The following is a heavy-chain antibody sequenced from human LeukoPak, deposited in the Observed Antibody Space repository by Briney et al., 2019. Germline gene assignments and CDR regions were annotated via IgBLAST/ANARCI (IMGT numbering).Heavy chain of an antibody. CDR2: ISYDGSNK. CDR1: GFTFSSYA. D-gene: IGHD4-23*01. CDR3: ARDLTVVIFDY. V-gene: IGHV3-30-3*01. Sequence: PGGSLRLSCAASGFTFSSYAMHWVRQAPDKGLEWVAVISYDGSNKYYADSVKGRFTISRDNSKNTLYLQMNSLRAEDTAVYYCARDLTVVIFDYWGQGTLVTVSS. J-gene: IGHJ4*02.